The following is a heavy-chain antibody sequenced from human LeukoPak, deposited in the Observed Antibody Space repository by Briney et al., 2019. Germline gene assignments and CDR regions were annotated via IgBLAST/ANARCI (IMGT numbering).Heavy chain of an antibody. J-gene: IGHJ6*02. Sequence: GGSLRLSCAASGFTFSSYAMSWVRQAPGKGLEWVSAISGSGGSTYYADSVKGRSTISRDNSKNTLYLQMNSLRAEDTAVYYCARTSSSPNLGMDVWGQGTTVTVSS. V-gene: IGHV3-23*01. CDR1: GFTFSSYA. CDR2: ISGSGGST. D-gene: IGHD6-13*01. CDR3: ARTSSSPNLGMDV.